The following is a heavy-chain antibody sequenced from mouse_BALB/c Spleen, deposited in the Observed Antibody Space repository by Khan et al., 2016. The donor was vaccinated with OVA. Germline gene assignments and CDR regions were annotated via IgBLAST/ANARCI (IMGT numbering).Heavy chain of an antibody. V-gene: IGHV1S137*01. Sequence: QVQLQQSVPELVRPGVSVKISCKGSGYTFTVYAVYWVKQSHAQSLVWFGLICTYSGTTNYTQNFKGKASMTVDKSSSTAYMELARLPYEDSAIDYCARPGYDGYFDYGGQGTTLTVSS. J-gene: IGHJ2*01. D-gene: IGHD2-3*01. CDR2: ICTYSGTT. CDR3: ARPGYDGYFDY. CDR1: GYTFTVYA.